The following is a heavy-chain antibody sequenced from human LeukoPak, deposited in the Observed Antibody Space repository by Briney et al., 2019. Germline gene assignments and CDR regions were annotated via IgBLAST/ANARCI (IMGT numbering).Heavy chain of an antibody. CDR3: ARDSGTTGEVKFDP. V-gene: IGHV1-46*01. J-gene: IGHJ5*02. Sequence: ASVKVSCKASGYTFTSYYMNWVRQAPGQGLEWMGIINPSGGSTSYAQKFQGRVTMTRDTSKNQLSLKLSSVTAADTAVYYCARDSGTTGEVKFDPWGQGTLVTVSS. CDR1: GYTFTSYY. D-gene: IGHD3-10*01. CDR2: INPSGGST.